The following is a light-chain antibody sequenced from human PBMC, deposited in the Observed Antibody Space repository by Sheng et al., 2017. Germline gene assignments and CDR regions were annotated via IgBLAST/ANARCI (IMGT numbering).Light chain of an antibody. V-gene: IGKV3-11*01. CDR2: DAS. Sequence: EIVLIQSPATLSLSPGERATLSCRASQSVSSYLAWYQQKPGQAPRLLIYDASNRATAVPARFSGSGSGTDFTLTISSLEPEDFAVYYCQQRSNWLTFGGGTKVEIK. CDR1: QSVSSY. CDR3: QQRSNWLT. J-gene: IGKJ4*01.